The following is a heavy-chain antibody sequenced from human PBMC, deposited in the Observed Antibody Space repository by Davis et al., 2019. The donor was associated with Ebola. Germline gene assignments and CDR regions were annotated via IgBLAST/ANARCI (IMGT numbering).Heavy chain of an antibody. V-gene: IGHV4-34*01. D-gene: IGHD6-6*01. Sequence: SETLSLTCAVYGGSFSRYYWSWIRQPPGQGLEWIGEINHSGSANYNPSLKSRVTISVDTSKNQFSLKLSSVTAADTAVYYCARGSSSSAGYYYYGMDVWGQGTTVTVSS. CDR3: ARGSSSSAGYYYYGMDV. CDR1: GGSFSRYY. CDR2: INHSGSA. J-gene: IGHJ6*02.